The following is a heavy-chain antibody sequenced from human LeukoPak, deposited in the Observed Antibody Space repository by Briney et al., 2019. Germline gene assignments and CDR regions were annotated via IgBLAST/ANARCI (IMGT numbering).Heavy chain of an antibody. CDR1: GFTINTNY. J-gene: IGHJ6*04. CDR2: IYPGGVT. Sequence: PGGSLRLSCAASGFTINTNYMNWVRQAPERGLEWLSMIYPGGVTKYAESVKGRFTVSRDIAKNTVYLEMNDLRAEDTALYYCAREIGYYFDSDDSRLRGRLDVWGKGTSVTVSS. D-gene: IGHD3-22*01. CDR3: AREIGYYFDSDDSRLRGRLDV. V-gene: IGHV3-53*01.